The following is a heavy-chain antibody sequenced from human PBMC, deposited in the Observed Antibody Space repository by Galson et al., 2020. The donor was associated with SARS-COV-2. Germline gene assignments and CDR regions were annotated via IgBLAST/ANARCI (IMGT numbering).Heavy chain of an antibody. CDR1: GGSISSSSYY. Sequence: SETMSLTCTVSGGSISSSSYYWGWIRQPPGKGLEWIGSIYYSGSTYYNPSLKSRVTISVDTSKNQFSLKLSSVTAADTAVYYCARGDVDIGVRDYCDYWGQGTLVTVSS. D-gene: IGHD5-12*01. V-gene: IGHV4-39*01. J-gene: IGHJ4*02. CDR2: IYYSGST. CDR3: ARGDVDIGVRDYCDY.